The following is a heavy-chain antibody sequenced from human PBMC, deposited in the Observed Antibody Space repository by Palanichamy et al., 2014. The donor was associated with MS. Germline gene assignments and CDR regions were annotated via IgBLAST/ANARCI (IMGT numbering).Heavy chain of an antibody. V-gene: IGHV3-23*01. J-gene: IGHJ4*02. Sequence: EVQXLESGGGLVQPGGSLRLSCAASGFTFSSYAMSWVRQAPGKGLEWVSTISASGGSTYYADSVKGRFTISRDNSKNTLYLRMNSLRADDTATYYCAKRSPFDYWGLGTLVTVSS. CDR1: GFTFSSYA. CDR3: AKRSPFDY. CDR2: ISASGGST.